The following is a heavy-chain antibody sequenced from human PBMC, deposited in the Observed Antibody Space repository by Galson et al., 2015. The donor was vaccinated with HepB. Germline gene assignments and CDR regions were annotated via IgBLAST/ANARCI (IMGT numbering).Heavy chain of an antibody. J-gene: IGHJ3*02. CDR3: ARKGYYDSSGYYEDDAFDI. V-gene: IGHV1-69*13. Sequence: SVKVSCKASGGTFSSYAISWVRQAPGQGLEWMGGIIPIFGTANYAQKFQGRVTITADESTSTAYMELSSLRSEDTAVYYCARKGYYDSSGYYEDDAFDIWGQGTMDTVSS. CDR1: GGTFSSYA. CDR2: IIPIFGTA. D-gene: IGHD3-22*01.